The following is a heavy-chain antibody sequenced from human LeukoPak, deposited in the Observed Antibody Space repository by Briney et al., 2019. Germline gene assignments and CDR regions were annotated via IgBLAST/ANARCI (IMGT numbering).Heavy chain of an antibody. V-gene: IGHV3-23*01. D-gene: IGHD1-26*01. CDR3: AKDQRQSVGGTNYFDS. CDR2: ISGGGTT. CDR1: GFTFSGYA. Sequence: PGGSLRLSCAASGFTFSGYAMSWVRQAPEKGLEWVSVISGGGTTYCADSVKGRFTISRDNSKNTLYLQMNSLRAGDTAVYYCAKDQRQSVGGTNYFDSWGQGTLVTVSS. J-gene: IGHJ4*02.